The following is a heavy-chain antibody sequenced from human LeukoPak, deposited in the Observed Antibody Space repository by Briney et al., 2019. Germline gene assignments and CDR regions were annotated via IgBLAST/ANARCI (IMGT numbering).Heavy chain of an antibody. CDR2: IYYSGST. CDR3: AGHPSSGYYADDAFDI. J-gene: IGHJ3*02. V-gene: IGHV4-39*01. CDR1: GGSISSSSYY. D-gene: IGHD3-22*01. Sequence: SETLSLTCTVSGGSISSSSYYWGWIRQPPGKGLEWIGSIYYSGSTYYNPSLKSRVTISVDTSKNQFSLKLSSVTAADTAAYYCAGHPSSGYYADDAFDIWGQGTMVTVSS.